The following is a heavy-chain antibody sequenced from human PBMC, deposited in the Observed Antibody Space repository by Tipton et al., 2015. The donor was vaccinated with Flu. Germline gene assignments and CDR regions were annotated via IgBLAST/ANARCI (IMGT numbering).Heavy chain of an antibody. CDR3: AKDDSSGYYYSDNAFDF. CDR1: GGSFSGYY. D-gene: IGHD3-22*01. J-gene: IGHJ3*01. Sequence: TLSLTCAVYGGSFSGYYWSWIRQPPGKGLEWIGEINHSGSTNYNPSLKSRVTISVDTSKNQFSLKLSSVTAADTAVYYCAKDDSSGYYYSDNAFDFWGQGTMVPVSS. V-gene: IGHV4-34*01. CDR2: INHSGST.